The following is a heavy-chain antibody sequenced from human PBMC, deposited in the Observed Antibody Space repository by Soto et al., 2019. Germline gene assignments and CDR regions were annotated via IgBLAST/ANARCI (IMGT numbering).Heavy chain of an antibody. CDR1: GGTFSSYS. V-gene: IGHV1-69*18. CDR3: ARAVGLTFTIFYDMDV. CDR2: LIPMFGTT. J-gene: IGHJ6*02. D-gene: IGHD3-9*01. Sequence: QVQLVQSGAEVKTPGSSVKVSCKASGGTFSSYSINWVRQAPGQGLEWMGRLIPMFGTTDYAQRFQGRVTFTADESTSTASMEVTNLTSEDTAVYYWARAVGLTFTIFYDMDVWGQGTTVTVAS.